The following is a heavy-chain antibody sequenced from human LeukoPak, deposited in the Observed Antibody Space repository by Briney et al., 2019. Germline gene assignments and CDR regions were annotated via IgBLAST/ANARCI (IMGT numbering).Heavy chain of an antibody. CDR3: AMGPTSGSSFDY. Sequence: PGGSLRLSCAASGFTFSSYGMSWVRQAPGKGLEWVSGISGSGDSTYYADSVKGRFTISRDNSKNTLYLQMNSLRAEDTAVYYCAMGPTSGSSFDYWGQGTLVTVSS. CDR2: ISGSGDST. D-gene: IGHD3-10*01. J-gene: IGHJ4*02. V-gene: IGHV3-23*01. CDR1: GFTFSSYG.